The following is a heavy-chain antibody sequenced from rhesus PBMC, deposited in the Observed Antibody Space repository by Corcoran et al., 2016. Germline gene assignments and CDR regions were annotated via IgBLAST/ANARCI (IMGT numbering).Heavy chain of an antibody. CDR3: ARLYSGSWNLFDY. D-gene: IGHD6-25*01. V-gene: IGHV4-127*01. J-gene: IGHJ4*01. Sequence: QVQLQESGPGVVKPSETLSLTCAVSGYSISSGYDWSWIRQPPGKGLEWIVFIDGSSGSTNYNPSLKPRVTISKDTSKNQFSLKLSSVTAADTAVYYCARLYSGSWNLFDYWGQGVLVTVSS. CDR1: GYSISSGYD. CDR2: IDGSSGST.